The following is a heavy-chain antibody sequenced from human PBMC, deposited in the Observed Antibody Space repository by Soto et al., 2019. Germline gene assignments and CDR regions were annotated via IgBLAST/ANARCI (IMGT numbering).Heavy chain of an antibody. CDR2: ISAYNGNT. CDR3: GRGLYTIEQPGFDY. CDR1: GYTFTSYG. J-gene: IGHJ4*02. V-gene: IGHV1-18*01. Sequence: ASVKVSCKASGYTFTSYGISWVRQAPGQGLEWMGWISAYNGNTNYAQKLQGRVTMTTDTSTSTAYMELRSLRSDDTAVYYCGRGLYTIEQPGFDYWGQGTLVTVSS. D-gene: IGHD3-16*01.